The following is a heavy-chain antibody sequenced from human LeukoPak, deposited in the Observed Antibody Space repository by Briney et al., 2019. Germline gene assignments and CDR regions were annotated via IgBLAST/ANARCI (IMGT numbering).Heavy chain of an antibody. V-gene: IGHV4-30-4*01. CDR1: GGSISSGDYY. CDR3: AREAPEGTYYYDSSGYI. D-gene: IGHD3-22*01. J-gene: IGHJ4*02. Sequence: PSETLSLTCTVSGGSISSGDYYWSWIRQPPGKGLEWIGYIYYSGSTYYNPSLKSRVTISVDTSKNQFSLKLSSVTAADTAVYYCAREAPEGTYYYDSSGYIWGQGTLVTVSS. CDR2: IYYSGST.